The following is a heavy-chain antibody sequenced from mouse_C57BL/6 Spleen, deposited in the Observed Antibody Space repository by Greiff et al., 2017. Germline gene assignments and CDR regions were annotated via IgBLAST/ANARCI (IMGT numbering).Heavy chain of an antibody. D-gene: IGHD1-1*01. CDR2: ISSGGDYI. CDR3: TRKPDYGSSHYYAMDY. CDR1: GFTFSSYA. Sequence: EVKLMESGEGLVKPGGSLKLSCAASGFTFSSYAMSWVRQTPEKRLEWVAYISSGGDYIYYADTVKGRFTISSDNARNTLYLQMSSLKSEDTAMYYCTRKPDYGSSHYYAMDYWGQGTSVTVSS. V-gene: IGHV5-9-1*02. J-gene: IGHJ4*01.